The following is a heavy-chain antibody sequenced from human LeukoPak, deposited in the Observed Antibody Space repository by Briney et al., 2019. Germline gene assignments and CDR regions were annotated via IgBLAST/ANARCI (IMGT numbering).Heavy chain of an antibody. D-gene: IGHD6-6*01. J-gene: IGHJ6*02. CDR2: IKSKTDGGTT. CDR1: GFTFNNAW. CDR3: TTLASSSYSVYYYYGMDV. V-gene: IGHV3-15*01. Sequence: GGSLRLSCAASGFTFNNAWMSWVRQAPGKGLEWVGRIKSKTDGGTTDYAAPVKGRFTISRDDSKNTLYLQMNSLKTEDTAVYYCTTLASSSYSVYYYYGMDVWGQGTTVTVSS.